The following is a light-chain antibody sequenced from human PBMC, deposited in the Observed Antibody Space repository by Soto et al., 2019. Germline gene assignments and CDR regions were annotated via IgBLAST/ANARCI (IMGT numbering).Light chain of an antibody. V-gene: IGKV1-39*01. J-gene: IGKJ1*01. CDR1: QSIVTY. CDR2: AAS. Sequence: DIQMTQSPSSLSASLGGRVTITCRASQSIVTYLNWYHQKPGKAPKLLIYAASSLQSGVQSRFSGSGSGTDFTLTISSLQPEDVATYYCQQSYSTPPWTFGQGTKVEIK. CDR3: QQSYSTPPWT.